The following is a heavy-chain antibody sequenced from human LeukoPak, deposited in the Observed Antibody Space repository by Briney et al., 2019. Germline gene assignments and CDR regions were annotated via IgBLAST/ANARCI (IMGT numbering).Heavy chain of an antibody. V-gene: IGHV1-8*01. CDR1: GYTFTSYD. CDR2: MNPNSGNT. Sequence: ASVKVSCKASGYTFTSYDINWVRQATGQGLEWMGWMNPNSGNTGYAQKFQGRVTMTRNTSISTAYMELSSLRSEDTAVYYCARGPHSFDFWRAIISHYYMDIWGKGTTVTVSS. CDR3: ARGPHSFDFWRAIISHYYMDI. D-gene: IGHD3-3*01. J-gene: IGHJ6*03.